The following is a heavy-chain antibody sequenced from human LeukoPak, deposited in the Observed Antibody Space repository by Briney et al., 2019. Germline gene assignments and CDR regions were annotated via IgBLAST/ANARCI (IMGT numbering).Heavy chain of an antibody. J-gene: IGHJ6*01. V-gene: IGHV3-73*01. Sequence: GGSERLSCAASGFTFSGSAMHWARQASGKGLEWVGRIRSKANNYATAYAASVQDRFTISRDDSKNTAYLQMNNLKTEDTAVYYCTRFNRAPCGMDVWGQGTTVTVSS. CDR1: GFTFSGSA. CDR3: TRFNRAPCGMDV. CDR2: IRSKANNYAT.